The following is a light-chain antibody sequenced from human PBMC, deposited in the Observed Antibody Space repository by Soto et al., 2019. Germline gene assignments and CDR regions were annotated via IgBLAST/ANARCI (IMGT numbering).Light chain of an antibody. V-gene: IGKV3-15*01. CDR1: ESVSSS. CDR2: DAS. Sequence: DIEMTQSPVALSVSPGERVTLSCRASESVSSSLAWYQQRPGQAPRLLISDASGRATGIPARFSGSGSGTECTLTITSLQSEDFAVYYCQQYSNWPITFGQGTRLEMK. CDR3: QQYSNWPIT. J-gene: IGKJ5*01.